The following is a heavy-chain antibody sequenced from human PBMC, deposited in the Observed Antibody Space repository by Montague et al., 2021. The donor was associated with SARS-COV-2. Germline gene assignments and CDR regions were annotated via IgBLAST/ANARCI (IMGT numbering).Heavy chain of an antibody. CDR1: GGSFSNYY. J-gene: IGHJ3*02. Sequence: SETLSLTCAISGGSFSNYYWSWICQPPGKGLEWIGEVNQSGTTISNPSVKSGVTISEDTSKNQFYLWLNPVTAADTAVYDCARGRRPVVGPGAGPAGRAFDIWGRGTMVTVSS. V-gene: IGHV4-34*01. CDR3: ARGRRPVVGPGAGPAGRAFDI. D-gene: IGHD2-15*01. CDR2: VNQSGTT.